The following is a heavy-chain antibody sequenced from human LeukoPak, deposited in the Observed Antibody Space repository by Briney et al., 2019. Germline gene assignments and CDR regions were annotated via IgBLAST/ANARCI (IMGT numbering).Heavy chain of an antibody. J-gene: IGHJ4*02. CDR3: AASSGFDY. Sequence: PGRSLRLSCTASGFTFRDYAMSWVRQAPGKGLEWVGYIRSRAYGGAAEYAASVKGRFTITRDDSKSIAYLQMRSLNIEDTAVYYCAASSGFDYWGQGTLVTVSS. CDR1: GFTFRDYA. CDR2: IRSRAYGGAA. D-gene: IGHD6-25*01. V-gene: IGHV3-49*04.